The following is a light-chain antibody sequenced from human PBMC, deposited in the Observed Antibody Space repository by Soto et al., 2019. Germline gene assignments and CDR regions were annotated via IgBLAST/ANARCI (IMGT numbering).Light chain of an antibody. CDR3: SSYAGSSEIV. V-gene: IGLV2-8*01. Sequence: QPVLTQPPSASGSPGQSVTISCTGTSSDVGGYNFVSWYQQHPGRAPTLIISGVTNRPSGVPDRFSGSKSGNTASLTVSGLQADDEADYDCSSYAGSSEIVFGTGTKLTVL. CDR1: SSDVGGYNF. CDR2: GVT. J-gene: IGLJ1*01.